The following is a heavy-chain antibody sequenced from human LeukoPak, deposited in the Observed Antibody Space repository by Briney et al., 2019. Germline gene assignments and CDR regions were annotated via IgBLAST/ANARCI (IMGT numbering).Heavy chain of an antibody. CDR3: AKDGGYCSSTSCQNYYYYYMDV. J-gene: IGHJ6*03. CDR1: GFTFSSYG. CDR2: IRYDGSNK. V-gene: IGHV3-30*02. Sequence: GGSLRLSCAASGFTFSSYGMHWVRQAPGKGLEWVAFIRYDGSNKYYADSVKGRFTISRDNSKNTLYQQMNSLRAEDTAVYYCAKDGGYCSSTSCQNYYYYYMDVWGKRTKVTVSS. D-gene: IGHD2-2*03.